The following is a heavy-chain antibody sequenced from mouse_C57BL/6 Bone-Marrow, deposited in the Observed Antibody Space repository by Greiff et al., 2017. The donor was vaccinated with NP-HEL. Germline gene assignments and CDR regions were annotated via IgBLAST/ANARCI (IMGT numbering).Heavy chain of an antibody. D-gene: IGHD2-1*01. Sequence: QVQLQQPGAELVKPGASVKMSCKASGYTFTSYWITWVKQRPGQGLEWIGDIYPGSGSTNYNEKFKSKATLTVDTSSSTAYMQLSSLTSEDSAVYYCARKGFYYGNLYAMDYWGQGTSVTVSS. J-gene: IGHJ4*01. CDR2: IYPGSGST. CDR1: GYTFTSYW. V-gene: IGHV1-55*01. CDR3: ARKGFYYGNLYAMDY.